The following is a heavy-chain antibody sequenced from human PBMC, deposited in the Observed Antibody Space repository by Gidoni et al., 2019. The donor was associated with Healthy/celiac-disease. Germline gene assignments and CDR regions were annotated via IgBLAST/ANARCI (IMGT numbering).Heavy chain of an antibody. V-gene: IGHV3-53*01. Sequence: EVQLVESGGGLIQPGGSLRLSCAASGFTVSSNYMSWVRQAPGKGLEWVSVIYSGGSTYYADSVKGRFTISRDNSKNTLYLQMNSLRAEDTAVYYCARESLSSSNVLDYWGQGTLVTVSS. D-gene: IGHD6-6*01. CDR1: GFTVSSNY. CDR2: IYSGGST. CDR3: ARESLSSSNVLDY. J-gene: IGHJ4*02.